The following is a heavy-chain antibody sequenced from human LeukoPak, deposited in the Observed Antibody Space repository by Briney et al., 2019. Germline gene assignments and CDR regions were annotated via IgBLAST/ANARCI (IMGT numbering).Heavy chain of an antibody. J-gene: IGHJ4*02. Sequence: GGSLRLSCVVSGFTFSSYSMNWVRQAPGKGLEWVSSISSSSSSIYYADSVKGRFTISRDNAKNSLYLQMNSLRAEDTAVYYCARGHSSSWYYFDYWGQGTLVTVSS. CDR2: ISSSSSSI. CDR3: ARGHSSSWYYFDY. D-gene: IGHD6-13*01. CDR1: GFTFSSYS. V-gene: IGHV3-21*01.